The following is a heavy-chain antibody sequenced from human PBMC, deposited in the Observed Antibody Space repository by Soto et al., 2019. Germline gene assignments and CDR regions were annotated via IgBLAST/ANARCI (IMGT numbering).Heavy chain of an antibody. J-gene: IGHJ6*02. Sequence: QVQLVQSGAEVKKPGASVKVSCKASGYTFTSYGISWVRQAPGQGLEWMGWISAYNGNTNYAQQLQGRVTMTTDTSKSTVYMELRSLRSDDTAVYFFERRAPPMDVWGQGTTVTVSS. CDR1: GYTFTSYG. CDR2: ISAYNGNT. CDR3: ERRAPPMDV. V-gene: IGHV1-18*01.